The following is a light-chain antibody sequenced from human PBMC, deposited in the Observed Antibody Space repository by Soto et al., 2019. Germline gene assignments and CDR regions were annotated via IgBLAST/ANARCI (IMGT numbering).Light chain of an antibody. CDR1: QGISNY. Sequence: DIQMTQSPSSLSASIGDRVTITCRASQGISNYLAWYQQKPGKVPRLLIYAASTLQSGVPSRFSGSGSETDFTLTISSLQPEDGATYFCQKYNNAPHTFGQGTKLEIK. V-gene: IGKV1-27*01. J-gene: IGKJ2*01. CDR2: AAS. CDR3: QKYNNAPHT.